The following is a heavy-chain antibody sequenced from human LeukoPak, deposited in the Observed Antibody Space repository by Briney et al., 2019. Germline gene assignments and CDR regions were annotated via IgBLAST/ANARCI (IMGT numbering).Heavy chain of an antibody. Sequence: GGSLRLSCAASGFTFSSYWMHWVRQAPGKGLVWVSRINTDGSSTNYADSLKGRFTISRDNAKNTLYLQMNSLRAEDTAVYYCASTLLWSRTDVWGKGTTVTVSS. CDR3: ASTLLWSRTDV. CDR1: GFTFSSYW. J-gene: IGHJ6*04. V-gene: IGHV3-74*01. CDR2: INTDGSST. D-gene: IGHD3-10*01.